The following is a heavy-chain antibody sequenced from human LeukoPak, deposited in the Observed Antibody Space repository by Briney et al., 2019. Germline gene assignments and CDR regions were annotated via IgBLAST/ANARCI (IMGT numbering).Heavy chain of an antibody. D-gene: IGHD6-13*01. Sequence: SVKVSCKASGGTFSSYAISWVRQAPGQGLEWMGGIIPIFGTANYAQKFQGRVTITADKSTSTAYMELSSLRSEDTAMYYCARHAGAITYSSSFNYWGQGTLVTVSS. CDR2: IIPIFGTA. CDR3: ARHAGAITYSSSFNY. CDR1: GGTFSSYA. J-gene: IGHJ4*02. V-gene: IGHV1-69*06.